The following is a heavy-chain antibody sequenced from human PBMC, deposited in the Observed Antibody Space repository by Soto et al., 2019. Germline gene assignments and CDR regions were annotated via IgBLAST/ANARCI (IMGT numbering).Heavy chain of an antibody. CDR3: ARDNIITYYDFWSGYYSPNWFDP. CDR2: ISAYNGNT. D-gene: IGHD3-3*01. Sequence: GASVKVSCKASGYTFTSYGISWVRQAPGQGLEWMGWISAYNGNTNYAQKLQGRVTMTTDTSTSTAYMELRSLRSEDTAVYYCARDNIITYYDFWSGYYSPNWFDPWGQGTLVTVSS. CDR1: GYTFTSYG. J-gene: IGHJ5*02. V-gene: IGHV1-18*01.